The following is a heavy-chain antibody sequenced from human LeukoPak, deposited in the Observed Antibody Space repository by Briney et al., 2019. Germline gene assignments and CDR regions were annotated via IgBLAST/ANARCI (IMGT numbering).Heavy chain of an antibody. CDR1: GYTFTGYY. CDR3: ARAYPNGLHFDY. Sequence: GASVKVSCKAFGYTFTGYYMHWVRQAPGQGLEWMGWINPNSGGTNYAQKFQGWVTMTRDTSISTAYMELSRLRSDDTAVCYCARAYPNGLHFDYWGQGTLVTVSS. J-gene: IGHJ4*02. CDR2: INPNSGGT. V-gene: IGHV1-2*04.